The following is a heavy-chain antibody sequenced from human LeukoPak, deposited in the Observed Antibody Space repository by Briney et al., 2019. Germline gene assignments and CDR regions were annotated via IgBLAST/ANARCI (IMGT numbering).Heavy chain of an antibody. CDR1: GFTFSTYG. CDR3: ARDGRESTYYYYYMDV. CDR2: IWYDGSNK. J-gene: IGHJ6*03. Sequence: GGSLRLSCAASGFTFSTYGMHWVRQAPGKGLEWVAVIWYDGSNKYYADSVKGRFTISRDNSKNTLYLQMNSLRAEDTVVYYCARDGRESTYYYYYMDVWGKGTTVTVSS. V-gene: IGHV3-33*01. D-gene: IGHD3-10*01.